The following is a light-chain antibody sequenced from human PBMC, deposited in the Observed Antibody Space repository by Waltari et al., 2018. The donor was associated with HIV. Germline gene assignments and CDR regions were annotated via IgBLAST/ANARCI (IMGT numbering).Light chain of an antibody. V-gene: IGLV2-14*01. CDR3: TSYASSSSLL. J-gene: IGLJ2*01. CDR1: GNDVVGYTY. Sequence: QSALTQPANVSGSPGQSITISCTGGGNDVVGYTYVSWYQHLPGKAPKLIIYEVRNRPSGVSNRFSGSKSGNTASLTISGLQAEDEADYYCTSYASSSSLLFGGGTKLTVL. CDR2: EVR.